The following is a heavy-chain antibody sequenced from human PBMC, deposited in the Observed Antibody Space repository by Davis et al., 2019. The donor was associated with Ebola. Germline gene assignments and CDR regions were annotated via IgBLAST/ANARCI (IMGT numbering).Heavy chain of an antibody. J-gene: IGHJ3*01. CDR3: VHRPTDYYDSSGWQPSDAFDL. V-gene: IGHV2-5*02. CDR1: GFSLSTSGVG. CDR2: IFWDDDK. Sequence: SGPTLVKPTQSLTLTCTFSGFSLSTSGVGVGWIRQPPGKALEWLALIFWDDDKRYSSSLKSRLTITKDTSKNQVVLTMTNVDPVDTATYYCVHRPTDYYDSSGWQPSDAFDLWGQGTLVTVSS. D-gene: IGHD3-22*01.